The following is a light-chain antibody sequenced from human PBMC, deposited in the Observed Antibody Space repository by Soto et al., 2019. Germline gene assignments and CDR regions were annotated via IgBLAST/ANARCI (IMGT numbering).Light chain of an antibody. J-gene: IGKJ5*01. CDR1: QSVSSN. CDR2: GAS. CDR3: QQYNNWPIT. V-gene: IGKV3-15*01. Sequence: EIVMTQSPATLSVSPGERATLSCRASQSVSSNLVWYQQKPGQAPRLLIYGASTRATGIPARFSGSGSGTEFTLTISSLQSEDFAVYYCQQYNNWPITFGQGTRLE.